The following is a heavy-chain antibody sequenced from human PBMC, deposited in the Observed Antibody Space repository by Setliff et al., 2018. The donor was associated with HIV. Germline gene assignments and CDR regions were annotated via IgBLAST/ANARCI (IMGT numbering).Heavy chain of an antibody. Sequence: ASVKVSCKASGYGFTRKIIHWVRQAPGQGLEWMGGIIPMFGTTNYAQKLQGRVTLSADESTSTAYMQLSSLTSEDTAVYYCARGRWLQSFDYWGQGTLVTVSS. V-gene: IGHV1-69*13. D-gene: IGHD5-12*01. CDR1: GYGFTRKI. J-gene: IGHJ4*02. CDR2: IIPMFGTT. CDR3: ARGRWLQSFDY.